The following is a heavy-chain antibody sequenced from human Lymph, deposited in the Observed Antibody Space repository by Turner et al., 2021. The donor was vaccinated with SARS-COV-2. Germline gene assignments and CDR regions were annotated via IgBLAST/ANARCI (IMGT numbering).Heavy chain of an antibody. V-gene: IGHV3-30*18. Sequence: QVQLVESGGGVVQPGRYMRLSCAASGFTFSSYGMHWVRQAPGKGLEWVAVISYAGSNKYYADSVKGRFTISRDNSKNTLYLQMNSLRAEDTAVYYCAKSCRAYWVPVEGMDVWGQGTTVTVSS. D-gene: IGHD2-8*02. J-gene: IGHJ6*02. CDR3: AKSCRAYWVPVEGMDV. CDR2: ISYAGSNK. CDR1: GFTFSSYG.